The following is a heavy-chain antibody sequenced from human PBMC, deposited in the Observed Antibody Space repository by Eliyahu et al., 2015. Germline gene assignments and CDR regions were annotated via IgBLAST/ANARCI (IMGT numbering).Heavy chain of an antibody. CDR2: IKDDGTET. J-gene: IGHJ4*02. Sequence: VQPGGSLRLSCTSFGFTFSKYWMTWVRQAPGKGLEWVANIKDDGTETHYLESVKGRFTIYRDNARSLVYLQMNSLRVEDSGVYFCAATGLWGQGTRVSVSP. V-gene: IGHV3-7*01. CDR1: GFTFSKYW. CDR3: AATGL. D-gene: IGHD3-16*01.